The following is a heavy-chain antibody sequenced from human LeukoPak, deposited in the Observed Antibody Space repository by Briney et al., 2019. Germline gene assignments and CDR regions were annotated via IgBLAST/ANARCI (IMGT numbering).Heavy chain of an antibody. D-gene: IGHD3-10*01. CDR2: ISRSGSHK. J-gene: IGHJ4*02. Sequence: GGSLRLSCAASGFTFSSYSLTWVRQAPGKGLEWVSSISRSGSHKYYADSVKGRFTISRDNAKNSLYLQMNSLRAEDTAVYYCARDFYGSRPGAFDYWGQGTLITVSS. V-gene: IGHV3-21*04. CDR1: GFTFSSYS. CDR3: ARDFYGSRPGAFDY.